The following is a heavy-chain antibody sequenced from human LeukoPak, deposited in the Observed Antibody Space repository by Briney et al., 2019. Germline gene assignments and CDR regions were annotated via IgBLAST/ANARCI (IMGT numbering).Heavy chain of an antibody. CDR2: IYHSRST. J-gene: IGHJ4*02. CDR1: GGSMITGGYY. CDR3: ARDGYRTVGDY. D-gene: IGHD5-18*01. Sequence: SETLSLTCTVSGGSMITGGYYWSWIRQPPGKGLEWIGYIYHSRSTYYNPYLKSRVTISVDRSKNQFSLKLTSVTAADTAIYYCARDGYRTVGDYWGQGTLVTVSS. V-gene: IGHV4-30-2*01.